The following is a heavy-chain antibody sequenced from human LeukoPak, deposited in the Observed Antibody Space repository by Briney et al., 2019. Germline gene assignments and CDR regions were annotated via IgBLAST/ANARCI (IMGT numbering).Heavy chain of an antibody. Sequence: VASVKVSCKTSRETFSSYAISWVRQAPGQGLEWMGGIIPIFGTANYAQKFQGRVTITADESTSTAYMELSSLRSEDTAVYYCARGVLIVADDAFDIWGQGTMVTVSS. CDR3: ARGVLIVADDAFDI. V-gene: IGHV1-69*01. J-gene: IGHJ3*02. CDR2: IIPIFGTA. CDR1: RETFSSYA. D-gene: IGHD5-12*01.